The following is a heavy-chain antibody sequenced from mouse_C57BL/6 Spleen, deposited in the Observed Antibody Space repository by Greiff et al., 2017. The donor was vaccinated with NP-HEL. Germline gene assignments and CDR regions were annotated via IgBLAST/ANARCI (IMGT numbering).Heavy chain of an antibody. CDR3: ARRRRTMYVDV. J-gene: IGHJ1*03. Sequence: QVQLQQPGAELVRPGSSVKLSCKASGYTFTSYWMHWVKQRPIQGLEWIGNIDPSDSETHYNQKFKDKATLTVDKSSSTAYMQLSSLTSEDSAVYYCARRRRTMYVDVWGTGTTVTVSS. CDR1: GYTFTSYW. CDR2: IDPSDSET. V-gene: IGHV1-52*01.